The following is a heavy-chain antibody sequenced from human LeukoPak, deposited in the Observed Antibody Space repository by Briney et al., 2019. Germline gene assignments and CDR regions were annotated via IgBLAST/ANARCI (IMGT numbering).Heavy chain of an antibody. D-gene: IGHD3-16*02. CDR2: INHSGST. CDR3: ASGPRGYDYVWGSYRYTQFDY. Sequence: SETLSLTCAVYGGSFSGYYWSWIRQPPGKGLEWIGEINHSGSTNYNPSLKSRVTISVDTSKNQFSLKLSSVTAADTAVYYCASGPRGYDYVWGSYRYTQFDYWGQGTLVTVSS. CDR1: GGSFSGYY. J-gene: IGHJ4*02. V-gene: IGHV4-34*01.